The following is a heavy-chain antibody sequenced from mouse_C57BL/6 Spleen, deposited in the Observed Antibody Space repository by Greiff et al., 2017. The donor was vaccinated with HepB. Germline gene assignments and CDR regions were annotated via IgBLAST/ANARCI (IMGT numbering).Heavy chain of an antibody. CDR1: GYTFTDYE. J-gene: IGHJ2*01. V-gene: IGHV1-15*01. D-gene: IGHD3-2*02. CDR2: IDPETGGT. Sequence: QVQLQQSGAELVRPGASVTLSCKASGYTFTDYEMHWVKQTPVHGLEWIGAIDPETGGTAYNQKFKGKAILTADKSSSTAYMELRSLTSEDSAVYYCTRPGQLSRRPFDYWGQGTTLTVSS. CDR3: TRPGQLSRRPFDY.